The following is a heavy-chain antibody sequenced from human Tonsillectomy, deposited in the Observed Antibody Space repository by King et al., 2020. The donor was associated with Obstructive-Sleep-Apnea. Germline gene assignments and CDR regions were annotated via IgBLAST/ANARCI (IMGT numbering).Heavy chain of an antibody. Sequence: QLVQSGAEVKKPGSTLKVSCKASGGTFSSYGINWVRQAPGQGLEWMGGIIPKFETANFAQKFRGRVTFTADESTSIVYMELTSLTSEDTAMYYCARDLTEGAYFYYGLDVWGQGTTVTVSS. J-gene: IGHJ6*02. D-gene: IGHD7-27*01. CDR2: IIPKFETA. V-gene: IGHV1-69*01. CDR3: ARDLTEGAYFYYGLDV. CDR1: GGTFSSYG.